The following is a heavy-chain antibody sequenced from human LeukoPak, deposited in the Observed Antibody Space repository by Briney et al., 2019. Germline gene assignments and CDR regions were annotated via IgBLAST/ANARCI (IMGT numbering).Heavy chain of an antibody. D-gene: IGHD5-12*01. V-gene: IGHV1-3*04. CDR2: INTGNGNT. CDR1: GYTFTSYA. Sequence: ASVKVSCTASGYTFTSYAMHWVRQAPGQRLEWMGWINTGNGNTKYSQKFQGRVTITRATSASTAYMELSSLRSEDTAVYYCARVGYSGSDSRPVFNYWGQGTLVTVSS. J-gene: IGHJ4*02. CDR3: ARVGYSGSDSRPVFNY.